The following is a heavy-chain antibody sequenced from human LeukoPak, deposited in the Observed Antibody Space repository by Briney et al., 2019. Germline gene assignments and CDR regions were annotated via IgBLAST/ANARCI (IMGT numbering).Heavy chain of an antibody. D-gene: IGHD2/OR15-2a*01. CDR3: ARTYCDTTACINWFVP. CDR2: INPNTGGT. V-gene: IGHV1-2*02. CDR1: GYTFIGYY. Sequence: ASVKVSCTASGYTFIGYYIHWVRQAPGQGLEWMGWINPNTGGTNYAQKFQGRVTMTRDTSINTVYMDLSRLRSDDTAVYYCARTYCDTTACINWFVPWGQGTLVTVSS. J-gene: IGHJ5*02.